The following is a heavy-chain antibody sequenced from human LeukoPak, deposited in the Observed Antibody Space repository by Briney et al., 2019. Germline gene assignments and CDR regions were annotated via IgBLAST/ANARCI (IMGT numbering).Heavy chain of an antibody. CDR1: GGSISSSGYY. V-gene: IGHV4-39*01. J-gene: IGHJ3*02. CDR2: IYYSGST. D-gene: IGHD2-2*01. Sequence: SETLSLTCTVSGGSISSSGYYWGWIRQPPGKGLEWIVSIYYSGSTYYNPSLKRRVTISVDTSKTQLPLKLSSLTAADTAVYYCATPLGYCSSTSCYGGDAFDIWGQGTMVTVSS. CDR3: ATPLGYCSSTSCYGGDAFDI.